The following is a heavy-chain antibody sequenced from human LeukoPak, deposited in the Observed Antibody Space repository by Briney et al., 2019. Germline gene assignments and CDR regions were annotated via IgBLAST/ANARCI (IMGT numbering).Heavy chain of an antibody. D-gene: IGHD3-9*01. J-gene: IGHJ5*02. V-gene: IGHV3-23*01. CDR3: AKDPNDILTGYLLNWFDP. CDR2: ISGSGGST. CDR1: GFTFNNAW. Sequence: SGGSLRLSCAASGFTFNNAWMRWVRQAPGKGLEWVSAISGSGGSTYYADSVKGRFTISRDNSKNTLYLQMNSLRAEDTAVYYCAKDPNDILTGYLLNWFDPWGQGTLVTVSS.